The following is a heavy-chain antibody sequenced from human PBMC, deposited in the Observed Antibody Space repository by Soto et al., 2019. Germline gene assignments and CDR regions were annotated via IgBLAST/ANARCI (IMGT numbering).Heavy chain of an antibody. V-gene: IGHV4-34*01. CDR3: ARVGYRSSTSHYYYYYGMDV. CDR2: INHSGST. CDR1: GGSFSGYY. Sequence: LSLTCAVYGGSFSGYYWSWIRQPPGKGLEWIGEINHSGSTNYNPSLKSRVTISVDTSKNQFSLKLSSVTAADTAVYYCARVGYRSSTSHYYYYYGMDVWGQGTTVTVSS. J-gene: IGHJ6*02. D-gene: IGHD2-2*01.